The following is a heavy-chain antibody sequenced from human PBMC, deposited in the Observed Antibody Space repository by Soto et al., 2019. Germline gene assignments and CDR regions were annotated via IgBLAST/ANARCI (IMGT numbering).Heavy chain of an antibody. J-gene: IGHJ3*02. CDR3: AREGYFDWLLPLRADAFDI. CDR1: GFTFSSYS. Sequence: EVQLVESGGGLVQPGGSLRLSCAASGFTFSSYSMNWVRQAPGKGLEWVSYISSSSSTIYYADSVKGRFTISRDNAKNSLYLQMNSLRAEDTAVYYCAREGYFDWLLPLRADAFDIWGQGTMVTVSS. CDR2: ISSSSSTI. D-gene: IGHD3-9*01. V-gene: IGHV3-48*01.